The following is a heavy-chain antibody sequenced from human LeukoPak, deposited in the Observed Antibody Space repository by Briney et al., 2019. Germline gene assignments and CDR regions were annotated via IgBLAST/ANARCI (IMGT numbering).Heavy chain of an antibody. V-gene: IGHV4-39*07. CDR2: IYYSGST. J-gene: IGHJ6*02. CDR1: GGSISSSSYY. D-gene: IGHD6-13*01. Sequence: SETLSLTCTVSGGSISSSSYYWGWIRQPPGKGLEWIGSIYYSGSTYYNPSLKSRVTISVDTSKNQFSLKLSSVTAADTAVYYCARGGFTYSSSWYYYYGMDVWGQGTTVTVSS. CDR3: ARGGFTYSSSWYYYYGMDV.